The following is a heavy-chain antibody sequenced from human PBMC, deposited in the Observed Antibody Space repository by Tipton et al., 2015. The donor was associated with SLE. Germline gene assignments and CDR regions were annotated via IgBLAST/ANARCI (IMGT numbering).Heavy chain of an antibody. D-gene: IGHD6-19*01. Sequence: LSLTCTVSGGSISSYYWSWIRQPPGKGLEWIGYIYYSGSTNYNPSLKSRVTISVDTSKNQFSLKLSSVTAADTAVYYCARGNQIAVAGAFDIWGQGTMVTVSS. CDR3: ARGNQIAVAGAFDI. CDR1: GGSISSYY. CDR2: IYYSGST. J-gene: IGHJ3*02. V-gene: IGHV4-59*01.